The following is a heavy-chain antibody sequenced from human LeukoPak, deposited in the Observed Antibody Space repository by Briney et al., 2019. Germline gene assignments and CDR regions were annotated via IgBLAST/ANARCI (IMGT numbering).Heavy chain of an antibody. CDR3: AKVPHHITYYYDSSGYVFDY. CDR2: ISYDGSNK. J-gene: IGHJ4*02. V-gene: IGHV3-30*18. CDR1: GFTFSSYG. D-gene: IGHD3-22*01. Sequence: PGGSLRLSCAASGFTFSSYGMHWVRQAPGKGLEWVAVISYDGSNKYYADSVKGRFTISRDNSKNTLYLQMNSLRAEDTAVYYCAKVPHHITYYYDSSGYVFDYWGQGTLVTVSS.